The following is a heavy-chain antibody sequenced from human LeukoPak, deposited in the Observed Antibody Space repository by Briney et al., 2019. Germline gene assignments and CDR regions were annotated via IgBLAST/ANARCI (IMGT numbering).Heavy chain of an antibody. CDR1: GFTFSSYS. V-gene: IGHV3-21*01. Sequence: PGGSLRLSCAASGFTFSSYSMTWVRQAPGKGPEWVSSISSSSSYIYYADSVKGRFTISRDNAKNSLYLQMNSLRAEDTAVYYCARVSCSSTSCYTPDYWGQGTLVTVSS. CDR3: ARVSCSSTSCYTPDY. CDR2: ISSSSSYI. D-gene: IGHD2-2*02. J-gene: IGHJ4*02.